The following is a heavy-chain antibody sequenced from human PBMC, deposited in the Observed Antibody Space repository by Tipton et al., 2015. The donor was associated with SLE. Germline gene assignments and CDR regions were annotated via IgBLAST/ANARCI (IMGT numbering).Heavy chain of an antibody. CDR3: AGGRHYDILTGYFPAPGYYYYGLDV. D-gene: IGHD3-9*01. CDR1: GGTFSSYA. J-gene: IGHJ6*02. CDR2: IIPIFGTA. V-gene: IGHV1-69*01. Sequence: QSGAEVKKPGSSVKVSCKASGGTFSSYAISWVRQAPGQGLEWMGGIIPIFGTANYAQKFQGRVTITADESTSTAYMELSSLRSEDTAVYYCAGGRHYDILTGYFPAPGYYYYGLDVWGQGTTVTVSS.